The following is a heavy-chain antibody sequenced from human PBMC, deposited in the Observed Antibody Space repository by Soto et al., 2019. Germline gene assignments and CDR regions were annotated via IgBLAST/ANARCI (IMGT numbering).Heavy chain of an antibody. Sequence: QVQLVQSGAEVKKPGASVKVSCKASGYTFTGYYMHWVRQAPGQGLEWMGWINPNSGGTNYAQKFQGWVTMTRDTSISTAYMELSRLRSDDTAVYYCARGTNCSGGSCYVVHAAFDIWGQGTMVTVSS. V-gene: IGHV1-2*04. J-gene: IGHJ3*02. CDR2: INPNSGGT. D-gene: IGHD2-15*01. CDR3: ARGTNCSGGSCYVVHAAFDI. CDR1: GYTFTGYY.